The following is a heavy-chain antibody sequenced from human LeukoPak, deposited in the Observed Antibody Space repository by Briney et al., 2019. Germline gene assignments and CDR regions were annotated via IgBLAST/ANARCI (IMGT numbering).Heavy chain of an antibody. J-gene: IGHJ4*02. Sequence: GGSLRLSCAASGFTFSSYAMHWVRQAPGKGLEWVAVISYDGSNKYYADSVKGRFTISRDNSKNTLYLQMNSLRAEDTAVYYCARGIAARPVGLVFRWGQGTLVTVSS. D-gene: IGHD6-6*01. V-gene: IGHV3-30*04. CDR3: ARGIAARPVGLVFR. CDR2: ISYDGSNK. CDR1: GFTFSSYA.